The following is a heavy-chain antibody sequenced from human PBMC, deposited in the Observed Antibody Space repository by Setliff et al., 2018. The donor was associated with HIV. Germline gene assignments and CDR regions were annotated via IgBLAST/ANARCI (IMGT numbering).Heavy chain of an antibody. CDR2: ISAYNGST. CDR1: GYTFSSYG. CDR3: ARGYYNFWSGYYDSRFPNPIDAFDI. J-gene: IGHJ3*02. Sequence: ASVKASCKASGYTFSSYGISWVRQAPGQGVEWMGWISAYNGSTNYAQKLQGRVTMTTDTSTSTAYMELRSLRSDDTAVYYCARGYYNFWSGYYDSRFPNPIDAFDIWGQGTMVTVSS. D-gene: IGHD3-3*01. V-gene: IGHV1-18*01.